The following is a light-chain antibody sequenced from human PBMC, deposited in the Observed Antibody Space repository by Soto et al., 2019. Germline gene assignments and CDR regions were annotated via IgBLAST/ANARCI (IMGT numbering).Light chain of an antibody. CDR2: SNN. CDR1: SSNSGSNT. CDR3: AAWDDRLNGYV. J-gene: IGLJ1*01. V-gene: IGLV1-44*01. Sequence: QSVLTQPPSASGTPGQRVTISCSGSSSNSGSNTGNWYQQLPGTAPKLLIYSNNQRPSGVPDRFSGSKSGTSASLAISGLQSEDEADYYCAAWDDRLNGYVFGPGTKVPVL.